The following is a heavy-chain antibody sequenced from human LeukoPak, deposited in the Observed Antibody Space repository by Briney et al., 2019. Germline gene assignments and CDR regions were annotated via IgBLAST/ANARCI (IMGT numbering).Heavy chain of an antibody. V-gene: IGHV4-4*02. D-gene: IGHD3-10*01. Sequence: SGTLSLTCAVSGVSITNNHYWTWVRQPPGKGLEWIADIFHSGIANYNPSLKSRVTISMDKSKNQFSLTSVTAADTAVYYCAGGGEAWELLGYWGQGTLVTVSS. CDR1: GVSITNNHY. CDR3: AGGGEAWELLGY. J-gene: IGHJ4*02. CDR2: IFHSGIA.